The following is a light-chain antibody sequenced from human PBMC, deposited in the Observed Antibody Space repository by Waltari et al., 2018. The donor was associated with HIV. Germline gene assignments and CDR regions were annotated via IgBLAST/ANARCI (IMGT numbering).Light chain of an antibody. V-gene: IGLV3-1*01. CDR2: QYN. J-gene: IGLJ3*02. CDR1: KLGDTY. Sequence: SYELTQPPSLSVSPGQTASITCSGAKLGDTYASWYQQKPGQSPVLVIYQYNKRTAGVPARLSGSKSGETAALTISGTQAGDEAHYYCQAWDSSSAVVFGGGTKLTVL. CDR3: QAWDSSSAVV.